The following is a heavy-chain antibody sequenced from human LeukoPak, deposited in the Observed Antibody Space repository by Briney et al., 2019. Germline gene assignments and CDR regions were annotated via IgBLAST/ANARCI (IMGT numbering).Heavy chain of an antibody. CDR2: ISGSGGST. D-gene: IGHD1-26*01. CDR1: GFTFSSYA. V-gene: IGHV3-23*01. Sequence: GASLRLSCAASGFTFSSYAMSWVRQASGKGLEWVSVISGSGGSTYYADSVKGRFTISRDNSENTLYLQMNSLRAEDTAVYYCAKDVGHNWFDPWGQGTLVTVSS. J-gene: IGHJ5*02. CDR3: AKDVGHNWFDP.